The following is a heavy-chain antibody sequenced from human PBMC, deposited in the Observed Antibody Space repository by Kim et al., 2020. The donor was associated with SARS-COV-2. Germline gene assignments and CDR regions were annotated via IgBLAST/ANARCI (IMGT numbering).Heavy chain of an antibody. CDR2: ISSSGSTI. J-gene: IGHJ6*02. D-gene: IGHD3-3*01. Sequence: GGSLRLSCAASGFTFSDYYMSWIRQAPGKGLEWVSYISSSGSTIYYADSVKGRFTISRDNAKNSLYLQMNSLRAEDTAVYYCARDRYYDFWSGWGYYYGMDVWGQGTTVTVSS. CDR1: GFTFSDYY. V-gene: IGHV3-11*01. CDR3: ARDRYYDFWSGWGYYYGMDV.